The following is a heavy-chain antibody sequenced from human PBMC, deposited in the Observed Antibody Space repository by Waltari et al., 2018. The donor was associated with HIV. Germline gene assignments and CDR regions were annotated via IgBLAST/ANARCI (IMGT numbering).Heavy chain of an antibody. Sequence: QVQLVQSGAEVKKPGASVKVSCKASGYAFATYDVNWVRQATGQGPEWMGGMSRNSGNTVDAQEFQGRVTMTRDTSISTVYMELSSLTSEDTAVYYCARGGSASMDVWGQGTTVTVSS. V-gene: IGHV1-8*01. J-gene: IGHJ6*02. CDR3: ARGGSASMDV. CDR1: GYAFATYD. CDR2: MSRNSGNT.